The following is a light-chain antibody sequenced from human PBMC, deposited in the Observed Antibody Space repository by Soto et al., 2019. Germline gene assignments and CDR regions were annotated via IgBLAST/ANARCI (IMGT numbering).Light chain of an antibody. CDR1: QDISNY. V-gene: IGKV1-33*01. CDR2: DAS. J-gene: IGKJ4*01. Sequence: DIQMTQSPSSLSASVGDRVTITCQASQDISNYLNWYHQKPGKAPKLLIYDASNLETGVTSRFSGGGAGIDFTFTISSLQPEDTATYYCQQYGSIPLTFGGGTKVEVK. CDR3: QQYGSIPLT.